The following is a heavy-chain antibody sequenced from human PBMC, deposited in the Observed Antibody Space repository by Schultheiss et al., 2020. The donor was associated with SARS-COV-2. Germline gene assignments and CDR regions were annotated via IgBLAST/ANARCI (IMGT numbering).Heavy chain of an antibody. J-gene: IGHJ4*02. CDR2: ISGSGGST. CDR1: GFTFSSYA. Sequence: GGSLRLSCAASGFTFSSYAMSWVRQAPGKGLEWVSAISGSGGSTYYADSVKGRFTISRDNSKNTLYLQMNSLRAEDTAVYYCARRVYDSSGYLFDYWGQGTLVTVSS. CDR3: ARRVYDSSGYLFDY. V-gene: IGHV3-23*01. D-gene: IGHD3-22*01.